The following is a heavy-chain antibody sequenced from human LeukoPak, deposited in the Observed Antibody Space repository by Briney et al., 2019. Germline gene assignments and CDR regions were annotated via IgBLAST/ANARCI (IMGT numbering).Heavy chain of an antibody. J-gene: IGHJ5*02. D-gene: IGHD1-26*01. CDR3: ARGGNYWPQWWFDP. Sequence: SETLSLTRTVSGGSISSYYWSWIRQPPGKGLEWIGYIYYSGSTNYNPSLKSRVTMSLDASKNQFSLELNSVTPADTAVYYCARGGNYWPQWWFDPWGRGALVSVSS. CDR2: IYYSGST. V-gene: IGHV4-59*01. CDR1: GGSISSYY.